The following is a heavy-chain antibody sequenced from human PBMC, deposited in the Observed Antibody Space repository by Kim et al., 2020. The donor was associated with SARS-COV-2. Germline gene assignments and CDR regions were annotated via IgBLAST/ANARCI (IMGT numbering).Heavy chain of an antibody. J-gene: IGHJ5*02. CDR3: AREGSGGYNWRDP. V-gene: IGHV1-3*01. D-gene: IGHD3-10*01. CDR2: INGSSGNT. Sequence: ASVKVSCKASGYTFDTYSLYWVRQAPGQRFEWMGWINGSSGNTKYSQNFQGRLTITRDTSATTAYMELTRLTSKDTAVYFCAREGSGGYNWRDPCGQGTL. CDR1: GYTFDTYS.